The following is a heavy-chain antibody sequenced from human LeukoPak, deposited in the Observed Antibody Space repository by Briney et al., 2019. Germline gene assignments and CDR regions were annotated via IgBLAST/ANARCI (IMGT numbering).Heavy chain of an antibody. CDR3: ARGDSSGHEFDY. J-gene: IGHJ4*02. CDR1: GYTFTGYG. CDR2: ISAYNGNT. V-gene: IGHV1-18*01. Sequence: ASVKVSCKASGYTFTGYGISWVRQAPGQGLEWMGWISAYNGNTNYAQKLRGRVTMTTDTSTSTAYMELRSLRSDDTAVYYCARGDSSGHEFDYWGQGTLVTVSS. D-gene: IGHD6-19*01.